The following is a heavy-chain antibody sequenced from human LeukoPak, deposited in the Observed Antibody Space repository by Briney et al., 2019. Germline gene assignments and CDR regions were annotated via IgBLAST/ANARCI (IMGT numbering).Heavy chain of an antibody. D-gene: IGHD2-15*01. V-gene: IGHV3-30*04. Sequence: TGGSLRLSCAASGFTFSSYAMHWVRQAPGKGLEWVAVISYDGSNKYYADSVKGRFTISRDNSKNTLYLQMNSLRAEDTAVYYCARGRCSGGSCYFDYWGQGTLATVSS. CDR1: GFTFSSYA. J-gene: IGHJ4*02. CDR3: ARGRCSGGSCYFDY. CDR2: ISYDGSNK.